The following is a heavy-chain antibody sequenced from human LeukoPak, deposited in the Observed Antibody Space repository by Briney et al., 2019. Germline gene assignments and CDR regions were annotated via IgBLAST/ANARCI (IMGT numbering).Heavy chain of an antibody. J-gene: IGHJ1*01. D-gene: IGHD6-19*01. CDR2: MSNDGSYK. CDR3: ARGDDFGSSSAWYVEC. V-gene: IGHV3-30*04. Sequence: PGRSLRLSCAASGFMFRSYGMHWVRQAPDKGLEWVAVMSNDGSYKGYAHSVKGRFTISRDNSKNTFNLQMCGLREEDTVMYFCARGDDFGSSSAWYVECWGEAMLATVYS. CDR1: GFMFRSYG.